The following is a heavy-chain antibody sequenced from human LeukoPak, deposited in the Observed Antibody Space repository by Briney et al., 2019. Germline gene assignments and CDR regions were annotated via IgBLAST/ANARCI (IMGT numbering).Heavy chain of an antibody. D-gene: IGHD3-10*01. J-gene: IGHJ4*02. CDR1: GYTFTSYG. CDR3: ARGVPFYGSGSYGVYFDY. V-gene: IGHV1-18*01. Sequence: ASVKVSCKASGYTFTSYGISWVRQAPGQGLEWMGWISAYNGNTNCAQKLQGRVTMTRDMSTSTVYMELSNLRSEDTAVYYCARGVPFYGSGSYGVYFDYWGQGTLVTVSS. CDR2: ISAYNGNT.